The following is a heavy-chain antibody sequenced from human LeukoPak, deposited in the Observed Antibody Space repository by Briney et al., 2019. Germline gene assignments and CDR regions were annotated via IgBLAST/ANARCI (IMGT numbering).Heavy chain of an antibody. J-gene: IGHJ4*02. V-gene: IGHV3-21*01. Sequence: GGSLRLSCAASGFTFSHYAMSWVRQAPGKGLEWVSSISSSSSYIYYADSVKGRFTISRDNAKNSLYLQMNSLRAEDTAVYYCATIYSSSGDYWGQGTLVTVSS. CDR3: ATIYSSSGDY. CDR2: ISSSSSYI. CDR1: GFTFSHYA. D-gene: IGHD6-6*01.